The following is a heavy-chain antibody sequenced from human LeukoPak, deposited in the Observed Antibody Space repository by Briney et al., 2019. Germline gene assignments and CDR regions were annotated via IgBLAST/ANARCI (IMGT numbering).Heavy chain of an antibody. Sequence: GGSLRLSCAASGFTFSSYATSWVRQAPGKGLEWVSIISDSGGGTYYADSVKGRFTISRDNSKNTLYLQMNSLRAEDTAVYYCAKTNFYYYVMDVWGQGTTVTVSS. CDR1: GFTFSSYA. CDR2: ISDSGGGT. CDR3: AKTNFYYYVMDV. J-gene: IGHJ6*02. V-gene: IGHV3-23*01.